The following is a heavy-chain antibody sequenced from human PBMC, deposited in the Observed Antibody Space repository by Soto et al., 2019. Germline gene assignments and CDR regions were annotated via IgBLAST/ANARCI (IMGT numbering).Heavy chain of an antibody. CDR1: VFSLSTRGDG. CDR3: AHISATKILEVIKHQDALDL. J-gene: IGHJ3*01. V-gene: IGHV2-5*02. CDR2: IYWDDDN. D-gene: IGHD3-22*01. Sequence: GATLVNPTHTLTLTCTVSVFSLSTRGDGLVWIRQRPGNALDFLALIYWDDDNRYSPSLNTRLTITKDTSKNQVVLIMTNTDPVDTATYLCAHISATKILEVIKHQDALDLWGQGKMX.